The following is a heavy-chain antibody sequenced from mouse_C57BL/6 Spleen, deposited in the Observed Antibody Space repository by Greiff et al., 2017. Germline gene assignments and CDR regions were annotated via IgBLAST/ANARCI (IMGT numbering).Heavy chain of an antibody. CDR1: GFTFSSYA. D-gene: IGHD2-4*01. CDR2: ISSGGDYI. V-gene: IGHV5-9-1*02. J-gene: IGHJ2*01. CDR3: TRARVYDYALDY. Sequence: EVKLMESGEGLVKPGGSLKLSCAASGFTFSSYAMSWVRQTPEKRLEWVAYISSGGDYIYYADTVKGRFTISRDNARNTLYLQMSSLKSEDTAMYYCTRARVYDYALDYWGQGTTLTVSS.